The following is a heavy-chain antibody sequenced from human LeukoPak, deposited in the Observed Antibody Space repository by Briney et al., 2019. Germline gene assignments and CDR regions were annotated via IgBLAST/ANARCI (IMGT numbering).Heavy chain of an antibody. CDR2: ISHDGSNK. D-gene: IGHD3-22*01. Sequence: PGGSLRLSCAASGFTFSSYAMHWVRQAPGKGLEWVAVISHDGSNKYYADSVKGRFTISRDNSKNTLYLQMNSLRAEDTAVYYCARASPLYYYDSSGYIGAFDIWGQGTMVTVSS. J-gene: IGHJ3*02. CDR1: GFTFSSYA. V-gene: IGHV3-30-3*01. CDR3: ARASPLYYYDSSGYIGAFDI.